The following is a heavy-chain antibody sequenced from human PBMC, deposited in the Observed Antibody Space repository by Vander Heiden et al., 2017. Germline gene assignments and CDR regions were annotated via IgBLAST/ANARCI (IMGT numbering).Heavy chain of an antibody. CDR2: ISSSSSYI. J-gene: IGHJ5*02. V-gene: IGHV3-21*01. CDR1: GFTFSSYS. Sequence: EVQLVESGGGLVKPGGSLRLSCAASGFTFSSYSMNWVRQAPGKGLEWVSSISSSSSYIYYADSVKGRFTISRDNAKNSLYLQMNSLRAEDTAVYYCAAALSSGYLTVPWGQGTLVTVSS. D-gene: IGHD3-22*01. CDR3: AAALSSGYLTVP.